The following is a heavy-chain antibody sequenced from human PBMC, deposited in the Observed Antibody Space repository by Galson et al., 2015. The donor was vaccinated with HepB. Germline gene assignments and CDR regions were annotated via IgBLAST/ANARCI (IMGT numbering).Heavy chain of an antibody. CDR3: TKGGCSSANCEMPVDI. CDR1: GYTFSSYV. V-gene: IGHV3-23*01. J-gene: IGHJ3*02. Sequence: SLRLSCAASGYTFSSYVMSWVRQAPGKGLEWVSTIIKSGDNTYYADSVKGRFTISRDNSKNTLYMQMNSLRAEDTAVYYCTKGGCSSANCEMPVDIWGQGTVVIVSS. CDR2: IIKSGDNT. D-gene: IGHD2-2*01.